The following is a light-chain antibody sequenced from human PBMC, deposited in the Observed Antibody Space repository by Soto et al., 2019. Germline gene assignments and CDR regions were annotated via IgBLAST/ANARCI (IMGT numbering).Light chain of an antibody. V-gene: IGKV1-27*01. CDR3: QKYSSVPV. Sequence: DIQMTQSPTSLSASVGDRVTITCRASQGIRNFVAWYQQKPGKAPNLLIYAASPLQSGVPSRFSGSGSGTDFTLTINSRQPTDLAPYSIQKYSSVPVFGPANTVEIK. J-gene: IGKJ3*01. CDR2: AAS. CDR1: QGIRNF.